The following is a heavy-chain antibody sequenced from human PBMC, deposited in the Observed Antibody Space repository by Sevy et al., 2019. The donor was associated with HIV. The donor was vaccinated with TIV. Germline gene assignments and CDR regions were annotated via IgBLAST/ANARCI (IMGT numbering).Heavy chain of an antibody. J-gene: IGHJ4*02. CDR3: AKDQPKWELLGGFDY. CDR2: ISGSGGST. CDR1: GFTFSSYA. D-gene: IGHD1-26*01. Sequence: GGSLRLSCAASGFTFSSYATSWVRQAPGKGLEWVSAISGSGGSTYYADSVKGRFTISRDNSKNTLYLQMNSLRAEDTAVYYCAKDQPKWELLGGFDYWGQGTLVTVSS. V-gene: IGHV3-23*01.